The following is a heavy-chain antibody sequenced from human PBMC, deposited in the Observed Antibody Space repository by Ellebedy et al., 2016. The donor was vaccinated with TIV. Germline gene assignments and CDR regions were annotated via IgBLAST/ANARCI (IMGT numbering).Heavy chain of an antibody. CDR1: RYRFTSFY. CDR2: INPSDGST. D-gene: IGHD2-21*01. Sequence: ASVKVSXKASRYRFTSFYIVWVRQAHGQGLEWMGIINPSDGSTTYPQKFQGRVAMTRDTATSTVYMELSSLRSGDTAVYYCARAEDLYSDAFDMWGQGTMVTVSS. V-gene: IGHV1-46*01. J-gene: IGHJ3*02. CDR3: ARAEDLYSDAFDM.